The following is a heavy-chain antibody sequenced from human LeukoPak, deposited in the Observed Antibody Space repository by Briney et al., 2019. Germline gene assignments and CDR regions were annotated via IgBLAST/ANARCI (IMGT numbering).Heavy chain of an antibody. D-gene: IGHD3-22*01. CDR1: RGTFGKYA. V-gene: IGHV1-69*04. Sequence: SVKVSCKASRGTFGKYAISWVRQAPGQGLEWMGRIIPILNITHYAQKFQGRVTIAADKSTSTAYMELSSLRSEDTAVYYCARDDDRAREIDYWGQGTLVTVSS. CDR3: ARDDDRAREIDY. J-gene: IGHJ4*02. CDR2: IIPILNIT.